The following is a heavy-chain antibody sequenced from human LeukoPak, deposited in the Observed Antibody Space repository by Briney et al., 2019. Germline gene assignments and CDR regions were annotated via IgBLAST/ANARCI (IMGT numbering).Heavy chain of an antibody. CDR3: ARGDRDPYFDY. CDR1: GGSFSGYY. D-gene: IGHD5-24*01. J-gene: IGHJ4*02. V-gene: IGHV4-31*11. Sequence: SETLSLTCAVYGGSFSGYYWSWIRQHPGKGLEWIGYIDYSGSTYYNPSLKSRVTILVDTSKNQFSLKLSSVTAADTAVYYCARGDRDPYFDYWGQGSLVTVSS. CDR2: IDYSGST.